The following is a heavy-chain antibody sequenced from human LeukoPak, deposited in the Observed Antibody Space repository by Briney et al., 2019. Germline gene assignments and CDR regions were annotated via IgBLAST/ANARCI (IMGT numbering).Heavy chain of an antibody. Sequence: GASVKVSCKASGYTFTGYYMHWVRQAPGQGLEWMGWINPNSGGTNYAQKFQGRVTMTRDKSIRTAYMELSRLTSDDTATYYCARESGFYGSGSRFWGQGTLVTVSS. CDR1: GYTFTGYY. CDR2: INPNSGGT. V-gene: IGHV1-2*02. D-gene: IGHD3-10*01. J-gene: IGHJ4*02. CDR3: ARESGFYGSGSRF.